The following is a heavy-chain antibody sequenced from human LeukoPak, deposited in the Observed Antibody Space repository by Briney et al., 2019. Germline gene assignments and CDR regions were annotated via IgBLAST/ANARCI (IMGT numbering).Heavy chain of an antibody. CDR1: GGSISSGDYY. D-gene: IGHD1-26*01. V-gene: IGHV4-30-4*01. Sequence: SKTLSLTCTVSGGSISSGDYYWSWIRQPPGKGLEWIGYIFNSWSTNYNPSLKSRVTMSADTSKNQFSLKLSSVTAADTAVYYCARDFPYSGSQHNWFDPWGQGTLVTVSS. CDR3: ARDFPYSGSQHNWFDP. J-gene: IGHJ5*02. CDR2: IFNSWST.